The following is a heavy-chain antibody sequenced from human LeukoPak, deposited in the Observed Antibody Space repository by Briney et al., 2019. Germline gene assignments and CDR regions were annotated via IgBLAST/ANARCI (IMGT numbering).Heavy chain of an antibody. CDR2: IYPGDSDT. CDR1: GYSFTSYW. D-gene: IGHD3-3*01. CDR3: ARLQTGYDFWSGYYSYYYYGMDV. V-gene: IGHV5-51*01. J-gene: IGHJ6*02. Sequence: PGESLKISCKGSGYSFTSYWIGWVRQMPGKGLEWMGIIYPGDSDTRYSPSFQGQVTISADKSISTAYLQWSSLKASDTAMYYCARLQTGYDFWSGYYSYYYYGMDVWGQGTTVTVSS.